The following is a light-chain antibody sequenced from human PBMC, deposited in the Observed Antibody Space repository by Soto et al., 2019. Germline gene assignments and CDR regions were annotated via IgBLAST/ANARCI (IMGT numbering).Light chain of an antibody. V-gene: IGKV3-15*01. CDR3: QQYDNWPPLT. Sequence: EIVMTQSPATLSVSPGERATLSCRASQSVSSNLAWYQQKPGQAPRLLIYGASTRATGITARFSGSGSGTEFTLTISSLQSEDFGVYYCQQYDNWPPLTFGGGTKWIS. CDR2: GAS. CDR1: QSVSSN. J-gene: IGKJ4*01.